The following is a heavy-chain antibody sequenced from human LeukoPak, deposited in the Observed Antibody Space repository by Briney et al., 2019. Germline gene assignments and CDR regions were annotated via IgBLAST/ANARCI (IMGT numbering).Heavy chain of an antibody. Sequence: SETLSLTCSVSGDSISYFYWSWIRQPPGKGLEWIGYIYYSGSTNYNPSLKSRVTISVDTSKNQFSLKLSSVTAADTAVYYCARVGGEWEGSFDYWGQGTLVTVSS. V-gene: IGHV4-59*01. CDR1: GDSISYFY. CDR2: IYYSGST. J-gene: IGHJ4*02. CDR3: ARVGGEWEGSFDY. D-gene: IGHD1-26*01.